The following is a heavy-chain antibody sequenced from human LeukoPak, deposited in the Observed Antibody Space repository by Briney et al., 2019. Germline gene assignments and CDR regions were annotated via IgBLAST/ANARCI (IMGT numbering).Heavy chain of an antibody. CDR2: INHSGST. J-gene: IGHJ2*01. CDR1: GGSFSGYY. CDR3: ARGARIAAVYRYFDR. D-gene: IGHD6-13*01. Sequence: SETLSLTCAVYGGSFSGYYWSWIRQPPGKGLEWIGEINHSGSTNYNPSLKSRVTISVDTSKNQFSLKLSSVTAADTAVYYCARGARIAAVYRYFDRWGRGTLVTVSS. V-gene: IGHV4-34*01.